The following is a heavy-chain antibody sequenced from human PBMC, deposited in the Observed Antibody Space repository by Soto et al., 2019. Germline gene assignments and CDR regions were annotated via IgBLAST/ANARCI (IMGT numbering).Heavy chain of an antibody. CDR3: ARLLSYYYYHMED. Sequence: GGSLRLSCAASGFTFSDYYMSWIRQAPGKGLEWVSYISSSGSTIYYADSVKGRFTISRDNAKNSLYLQMNSLRAEDTAVYYCARLLSYYYYHMEDWGQGTPVTVPS. CDR1: GFTFSDYY. V-gene: IGHV3-11*01. CDR2: ISSSGSTI. J-gene: IGHJ6*03.